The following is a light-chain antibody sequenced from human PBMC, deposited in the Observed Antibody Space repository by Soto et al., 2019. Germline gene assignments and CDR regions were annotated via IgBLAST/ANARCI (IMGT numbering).Light chain of an antibody. J-gene: IGKJ4*01. CDR2: GAS. CDR1: QSVISS. Sequence: EIVVTQSPALLSVSPGERVTLSCRASQSVISSIAWYQQKLGQAPRLLIYGASTRATGIPVRFSGSGSGTEFFLTISSLQSEDFAMYYCQHYNNWLGTLGGGTKVEIK. V-gene: IGKV3-15*01. CDR3: QHYNNWLGT.